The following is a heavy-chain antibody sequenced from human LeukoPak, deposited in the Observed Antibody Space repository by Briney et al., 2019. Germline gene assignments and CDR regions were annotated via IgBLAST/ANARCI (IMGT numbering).Heavy chain of an antibody. V-gene: IGHV4-39*01. D-gene: IGHD3-16*01. J-gene: IGHJ4*02. CDR3: VREGEWALPFDY. Sequence: SEALSLPCPVSGGSISTTSYFGGWIRQPPGKGLEWIGSIYYSGSTYYNPSLKSRVTISVDTSQNQFSLKLSSVIAADTAVYFCVREGEWALPFDYWGQGTLVTVSS. CDR1: GGSISTTSYF. CDR2: IYYSGST.